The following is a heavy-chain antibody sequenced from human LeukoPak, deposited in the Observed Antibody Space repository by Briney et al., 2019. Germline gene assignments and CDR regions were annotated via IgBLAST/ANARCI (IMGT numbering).Heavy chain of an antibody. CDR3: ARTSSWYAGAWFDS. CDR1: RGSIRTADYY. V-gene: IGHV4-39*01. Sequence: SETLSLTCTVSRGSIRTADYYWAWVRQPPGEGQEWLGSIYFSGTPYFNPSLKSRVAVSIDTSKNQFSLKVTSVNASDTAVYFCARTSSWYAGAWFDSWGQGTLLTVSS. D-gene: IGHD6-13*01. CDR2: IYFSGTP. J-gene: IGHJ5*01.